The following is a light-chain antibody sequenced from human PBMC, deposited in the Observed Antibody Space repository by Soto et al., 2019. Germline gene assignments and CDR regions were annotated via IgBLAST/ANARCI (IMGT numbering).Light chain of an antibody. CDR2: GAS. Sequence: EIMLTQSPGTLSLSPVERTTLXCMASQSVSNNYLAWYQQKPGQAPRLLIHGASTRAPGFPARFSGSGSGTDFTLTISSLQSEDFAVYYCQQYDNWPWTFGQGTKVDIK. J-gene: IGKJ1*01. V-gene: IGKV3-15*01. CDR1: QSVSNN. CDR3: QQYDNWPWT.